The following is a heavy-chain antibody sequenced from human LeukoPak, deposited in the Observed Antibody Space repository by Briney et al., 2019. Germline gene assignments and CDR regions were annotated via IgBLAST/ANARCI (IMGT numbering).Heavy chain of an antibody. CDR3: ARDREQWLARTYYFDY. V-gene: IGHV3-21*01. D-gene: IGHD6-19*01. J-gene: IGHJ4*02. CDR1: GFTFSSYS. CDR2: ISSSSSYI. Sequence: GGSLRLSCAASGFTFSSYSMNWVRQAPGKGLEWVSSISSSSSYIYYADSVKGRFTISRDNAKNSLYLQMNSLRAEDTAVYYCARDREQWLARTYYFDYWGQGTLVTVSS.